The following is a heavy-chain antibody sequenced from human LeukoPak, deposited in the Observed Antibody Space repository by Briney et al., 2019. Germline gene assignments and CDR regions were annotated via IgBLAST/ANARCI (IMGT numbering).Heavy chain of an antibody. Sequence: SETLSLTCTVSGGSISSSSYFWRWIRQPPGKGLERIGSIYYSGSTYYNPSLKSRVTISVDKSKNQFSLKLSSVTAADTAVYYCARRSYGLLYFDYWGQGTLVTVSS. D-gene: IGHD5-18*01. V-gene: IGHV4-39*01. J-gene: IGHJ4*02. CDR1: GGSISSSSYF. CDR2: IYYSGST. CDR3: ARRSYGLLYFDY.